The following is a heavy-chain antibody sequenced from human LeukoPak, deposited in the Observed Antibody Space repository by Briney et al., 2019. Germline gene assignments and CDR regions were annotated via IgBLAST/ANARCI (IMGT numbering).Heavy chain of an antibody. CDR3: ARDSPLTVTLYQFDY. CDR2: ISFDGYNK. D-gene: IGHD4-17*01. CDR1: GFTISSHA. Sequence: GGSLRLSCAASGFTISSHAMHWVRQAPGKGLEWVALISFDGYNKYYADPVKGRFSVSRDDSKNTLYLQMNSLRVEDTAVYYCARDSPLTVTLYQFDYWGQGTLVTVSS. V-gene: IGHV3-30*04. J-gene: IGHJ4*02.